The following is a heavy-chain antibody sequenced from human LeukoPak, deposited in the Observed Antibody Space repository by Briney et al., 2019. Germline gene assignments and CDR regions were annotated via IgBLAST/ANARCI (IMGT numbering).Heavy chain of an antibody. Sequence: GASVTVSCKASGYTYTGYYVHWVRQAPGQGLEWMGWINPNNGGTEYAQKFRGRVIMTRDTSTGTAYMNLNSLRSDDTAVYYCARDGSQMTIAGTAVDYWGQGTLVTVSS. CDR1: GYTYTGYY. CDR2: INPNNGGT. J-gene: IGHJ4*02. CDR3: ARDGSQMTIAGTAVDY. D-gene: IGHD1-7*01. V-gene: IGHV1-2*02.